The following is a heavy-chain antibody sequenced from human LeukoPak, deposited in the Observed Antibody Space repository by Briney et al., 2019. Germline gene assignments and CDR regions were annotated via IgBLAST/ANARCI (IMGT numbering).Heavy chain of an antibody. Sequence: SVKVSCKASGFTFTSSAVQWVRQARGQRLEWIGWIVVGSGNTNYAQKFQERVTITRDMSTSTAYMELSSLRSEDTAVYYCAAYCGGDCYSGGYWRQGTLVTVSS. CDR3: AAYCGGDCYSGGY. J-gene: IGHJ4*02. CDR1: GFTFTSSA. CDR2: IVVGSGNT. D-gene: IGHD2-21*02. V-gene: IGHV1-58*01.